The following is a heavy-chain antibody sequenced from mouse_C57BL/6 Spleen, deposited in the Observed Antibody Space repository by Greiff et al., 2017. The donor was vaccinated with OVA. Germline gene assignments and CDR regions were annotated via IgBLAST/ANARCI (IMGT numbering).Heavy chain of an antibody. J-gene: IGHJ3*01. CDR1: GYTFTSYW. CDR2: IYPGSGST. D-gene: IGHD2-4*01. CDR3: ARGIGLRRDWFAY. V-gene: IGHV1-55*01. Sequence: QVQLQQPGAELVKPGASVKMSCKASGYTFTSYWITWVKQRPGQGLEWIGDIYPGSGSTNYNEKFTSKATLTVDTSSSTAYMQLSSLTSEDSAVYYCARGIGLRRDWFAYWGQGTLVTVSA.